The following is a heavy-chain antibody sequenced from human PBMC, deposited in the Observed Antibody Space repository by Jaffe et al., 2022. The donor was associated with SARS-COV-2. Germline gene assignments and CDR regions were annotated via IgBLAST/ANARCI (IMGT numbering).Heavy chain of an antibody. J-gene: IGHJ4*02. Sequence: EVQLLESGGGLVQPGGSLRLSCAASGFTFSSYAMSWVRQAPGKGLEWVSAISGSGGSTYYADSVKGRFTISRDNSKNTLYLQMNSLRAEDTAVYYCAKSRSQVLRFLEWDLGAFDYWGQGTLVTVSS. D-gene: IGHD3-3*01. CDR2: ISGSGGST. CDR1: GFTFSSYA. V-gene: IGHV3-23*01. CDR3: AKSRSQVLRFLEWDLGAFDY.